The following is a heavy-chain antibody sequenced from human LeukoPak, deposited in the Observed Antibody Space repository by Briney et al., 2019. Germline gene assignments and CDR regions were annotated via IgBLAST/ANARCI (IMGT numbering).Heavy chain of an antibody. Sequence: ASVKVSCKASGYTFTGYYMHWVRQAPGQGLEWMGWINPNNGGTNYAQKFQGRVTMTRDTSISTACMELSKLRSDDTAVYYCARESGIAVAGTPTHFDYWGQGTLVTVSS. D-gene: IGHD6-19*01. CDR1: GYTFTGYY. CDR3: ARESGIAVAGTPTHFDY. V-gene: IGHV1-2*02. CDR2: INPNNGGT. J-gene: IGHJ4*02.